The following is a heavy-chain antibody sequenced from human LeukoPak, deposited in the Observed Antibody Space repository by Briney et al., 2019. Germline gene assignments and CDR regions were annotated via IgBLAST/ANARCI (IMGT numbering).Heavy chain of an antibody. J-gene: IGHJ4*02. CDR1: GGSFSGYY. D-gene: IGHD1-26*01. Sequence: SETLSLTCAVYGGSFSGYYWSWIRQPPGKGLEWIGEINHSGSTNYNPSLKSRVTISVDTSKNQVSLRLSSVTVADTAVYYCATRPSGGSYIPYFDYWGQGTLVTVSS. CDR3: ATRPSGGSYIPYFDY. CDR2: INHSGST. V-gene: IGHV4-34*01.